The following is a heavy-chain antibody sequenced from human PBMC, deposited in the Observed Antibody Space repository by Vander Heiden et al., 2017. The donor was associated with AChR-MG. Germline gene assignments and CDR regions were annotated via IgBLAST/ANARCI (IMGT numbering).Heavy chain of an antibody. CDR2: ISGSGGST. D-gene: IGHD6-6*01. CDR1: GFTFSSYA. J-gene: IGHJ6*02. Sequence: EVQLLESGGGLVQPGGSLRLSCAASGFTFSSYAMSWGRQAPGKGLEWVSVISGSGGSTYYADSVKGRFTISRDNSKNTLYLQMNSLRDEDTAVYYCAKSPSARPNYYYYGMDVWGQGTTVNVSS. CDR3: AKSPSARPNYYYYGMDV. V-gene: IGHV3-23*01.